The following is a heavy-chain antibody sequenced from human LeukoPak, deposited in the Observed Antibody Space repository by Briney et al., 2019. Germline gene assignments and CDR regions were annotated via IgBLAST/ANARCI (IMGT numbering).Heavy chain of an antibody. CDR3: ARREGSGSYFDY. CDR2: ISGSSSYI. CDR1: GFTFSSYS. D-gene: IGHD3-10*01. V-gene: IGHV3-21*01. Sequence: GGSLRLSCAASGFTFSSYSMNWVRQAPGKGLEWVSSISGSSSYIYYADSVKGRFTISRDNAKNSLYLQMNSLRAEDTAVYYCARREGSGSYFDYWGQGTLVTVSS. J-gene: IGHJ4*02.